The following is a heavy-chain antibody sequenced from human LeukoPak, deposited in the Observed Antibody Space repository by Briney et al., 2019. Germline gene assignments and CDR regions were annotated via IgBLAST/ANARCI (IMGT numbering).Heavy chain of an antibody. J-gene: IGHJ4*02. Sequence: PGGSLRLSCAASGFTFSSYSMNWVRQAPGKGLEWVSSISSSSSYIYYADSVKGRFTISRDNAKNSLCLQMNSLRAEDTAVYYCAREGAYSSSSDVDFWGQGTLVTVSS. CDR2: ISSSSSYI. V-gene: IGHV3-21*01. CDR1: GFTFSSYS. D-gene: IGHD6-6*01. CDR3: AREGAYSSSSDVDF.